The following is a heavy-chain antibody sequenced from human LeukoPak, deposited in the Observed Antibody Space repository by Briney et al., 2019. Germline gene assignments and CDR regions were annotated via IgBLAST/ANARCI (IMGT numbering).Heavy chain of an antibody. Sequence: PGGSLRLSCAASVFIFDDYSMHGVRQAPGKGLEWVSLISGDGGSTYYADSVKGRITISRDNSKNSLYLQMNSLRTEDTALYYCARGYYYDSSGYYLSDAFDIWGQGTMVTVSS. V-gene: IGHV3-43*02. CDR3: ARGYYYDSSGYYLSDAFDI. J-gene: IGHJ3*02. CDR1: VFIFDDYS. D-gene: IGHD3-22*01. CDR2: ISGDGGST.